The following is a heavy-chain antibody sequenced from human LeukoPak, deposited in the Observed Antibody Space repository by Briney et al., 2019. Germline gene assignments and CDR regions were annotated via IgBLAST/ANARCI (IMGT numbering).Heavy chain of an antibody. CDR3: ASYAIAVAGIDY. Sequence: AAVKVSCKASGYTFTGYYMHWVRQAPGQGLEWVGWINPNSGGTNYEQKFQGRVHMTRDTPISTAYMELSRLRSDDTAVYYCASYAIAVAGIDYWGQGTLVTVSS. CDR1: GYTFTGYY. J-gene: IGHJ4*02. D-gene: IGHD6-19*01. V-gene: IGHV1-2*02. CDR2: INPNSGGT.